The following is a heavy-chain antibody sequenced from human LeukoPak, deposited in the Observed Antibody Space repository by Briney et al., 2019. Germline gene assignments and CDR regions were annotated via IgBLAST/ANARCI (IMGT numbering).Heavy chain of an antibody. CDR3: AHRRFDSGGSVFDY. V-gene: IGHV2-70*12. CDR2: IDWDDDK. CDR1: GFSLSTGGMC. D-gene: IGHD3-22*01. Sequence: SGPTLVNPTQTLTLTCIFSGFSLSTGGMCVSWIRQPPGKALEWLTLIDWDDDKYYSTSLKTRLTISKDTSKNQVVLTMTNMDPVDTATYYCAHRRFDSGGSVFDYWGQGTLVTVSS. J-gene: IGHJ4*02.